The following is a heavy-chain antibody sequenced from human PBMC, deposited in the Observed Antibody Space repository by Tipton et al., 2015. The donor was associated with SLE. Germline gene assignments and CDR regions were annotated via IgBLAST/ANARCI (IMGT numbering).Heavy chain of an antibody. Sequence: GLVKPSQTLSLTCAISGDSVASKIPAWNWVRQSPARGLEWLGRTYYNSQRYNGYEESVKSRISINPDTSKNQFSLELNSVTHQDTAVYDGARGWLRTGFDYWGQGILVTVSS. CDR1: GDSVASKIPA. CDR2: TYYNSQRYN. D-gene: IGHD2-8*02. J-gene: IGHJ4*02. V-gene: IGHV6-1*01. CDR3: ARGWLRTGFDY.